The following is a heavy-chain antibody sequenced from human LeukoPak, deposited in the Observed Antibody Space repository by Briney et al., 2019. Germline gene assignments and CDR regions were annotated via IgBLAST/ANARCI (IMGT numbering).Heavy chain of an antibody. CDR2: ISSSSSTI. CDR3: ARHGYYDSFGYPY. D-gene: IGHD3-22*01. Sequence: GGSLRLSCAASGFTFSSYGMTWVRQAPGKGLEWVSYISSSSSTIYYADSVKGRFTISRDNAKNSLYLQLNSLRAEDTAVSYCARHGYYDSFGYPYWGQGTLVTVSS. CDR1: GFTFSSYG. J-gene: IGHJ4*02. V-gene: IGHV3-48*01.